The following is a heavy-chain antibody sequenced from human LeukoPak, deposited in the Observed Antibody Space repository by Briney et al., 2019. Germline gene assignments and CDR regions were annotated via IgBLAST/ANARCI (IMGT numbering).Heavy chain of an antibody. CDR2: IYYSGST. D-gene: IGHD3-9*01. V-gene: IGHV4-30-4*08. CDR1: GGSISSGDYY. Sequence: SQTLSLTCTVSGGSISSGDYYWSWIRQPPGKGLEWIGYIYYSGSTYFNPSLKSRVTISVDTSKNQFSLKLSSVTAADTAVYYCARETGILTGYTYYFDYWGQGTLVTVSS. CDR3: ARETGILTGYTYYFDY. J-gene: IGHJ4*02.